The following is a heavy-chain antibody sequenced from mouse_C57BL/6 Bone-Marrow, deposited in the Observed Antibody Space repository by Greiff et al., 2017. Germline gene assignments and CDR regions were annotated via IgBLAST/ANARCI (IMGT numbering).Heavy chain of an antibody. CDR1: GYTFTSYS. Sequence: VQLQQPGAELVRPGASVKMSCKASGYTFTSYSMHWVKQRPGQGLEWIGYIDPSSGYTKYNQKFKDKATLTADKSSSTAYMHLSSLTSEDAAVYYCGSNWGLDYWGQGTTLTVSA. J-gene: IGHJ2*01. V-gene: IGHV1-4*01. D-gene: IGHD4-1*01. CDR2: IDPSSGYT. CDR3: GSNWGLDY.